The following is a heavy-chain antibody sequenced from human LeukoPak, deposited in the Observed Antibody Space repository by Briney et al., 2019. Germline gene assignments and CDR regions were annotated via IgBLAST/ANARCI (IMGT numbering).Heavy chain of an antibody. CDR1: GSTFDDYA. D-gene: IGHD3-10*01. V-gene: IGHV3-43*02. Sequence: PGGSLRLSCAASGSTFDDYAMHWVRQAPGKGLEWVSLISGDGGSTYYADSVKGRFTISRDNSKNSLYLQMNSLRTEDTALYYCAKDRSGNSYGHFDYWGRGTLVTVSS. CDR3: AKDRSGNSYGHFDY. CDR2: ISGDGGST. J-gene: IGHJ4*02.